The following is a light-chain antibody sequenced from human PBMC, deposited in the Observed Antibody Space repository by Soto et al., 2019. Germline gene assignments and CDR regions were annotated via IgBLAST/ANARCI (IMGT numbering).Light chain of an antibody. J-gene: IGKJ5*01. CDR3: HQFNNPIT. V-gene: IGKV1D-13*01. CDR1: QDISTA. Sequence: AIQLTQSPSSLSASVGDRVTITCRASQDISTALVWYQQKPGKPPKVLIYGASTLENEVPSRFIGSGSGTDFTLTISSLLPEDFATYYCHQFNNPITFGQGTRLENK. CDR2: GAS.